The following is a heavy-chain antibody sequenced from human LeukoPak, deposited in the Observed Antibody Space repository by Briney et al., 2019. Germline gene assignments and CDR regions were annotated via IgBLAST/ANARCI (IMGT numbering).Heavy chain of an antibody. D-gene: IGHD3-10*01. CDR2: IYSGGST. Sequence: GGSLRLSCAASGFTVSSNYMSWVRQAPGKGLEWVSVIYSGGSTYYADSVKGRFTISRDNSKNTLYLQMNSLRAEDTAVYYCARSMVRGVSPLDYWGQGTLVTVSS. CDR3: ARSMVRGVSPLDY. V-gene: IGHV3-53*01. CDR1: GFTVSSNY. J-gene: IGHJ4*02.